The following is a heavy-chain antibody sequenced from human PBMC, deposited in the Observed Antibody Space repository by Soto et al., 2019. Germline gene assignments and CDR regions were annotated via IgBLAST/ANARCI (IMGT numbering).Heavy chain of an antibody. CDR3: ARDQGLGFWSGHWLNRFAP. Sequence: SETLSLTCTVSGGSIDSGDYYWSWIREPPGKGLDWIGRIYTSGSTNYNPSLKSRVTMSVDTSKNQFSLKLSSVTAADTSVYYCARDQGLGFWSGHWLNRFAPCGQVTPVTVS. J-gene: IGHJ5*02. CDR2: IYTSGST. D-gene: IGHD3-3*01. V-gene: IGHV4-61*02. CDR1: GGSIDSGDYY.